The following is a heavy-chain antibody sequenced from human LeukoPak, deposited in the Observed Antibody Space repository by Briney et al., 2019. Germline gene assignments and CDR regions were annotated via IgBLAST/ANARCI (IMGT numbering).Heavy chain of an antibody. CDR2: ISYDGSNK. V-gene: IGHV3-30*18. J-gene: IGHJ3*02. Sequence: TGGSLRLSCAASGFTFSSYGMHWVRQAPGKGLEWVAVISYDGSNKYYADSVKGRFTISRDNSKNTLYLQMNSLRAEDTAVYYCAKPRYYGDYVGGWGAFDIWGQGTMVTVSS. D-gene: IGHD4-17*01. CDR3: AKPRYYGDYVGGWGAFDI. CDR1: GFTFSSYG.